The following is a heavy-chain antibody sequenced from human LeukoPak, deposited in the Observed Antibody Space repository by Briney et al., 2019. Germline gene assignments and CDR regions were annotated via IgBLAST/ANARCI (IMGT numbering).Heavy chain of an antibody. D-gene: IGHD3-10*01. J-gene: IGHJ4*02. Sequence: GSLRLSCVASGFTFSNYSMTWVRQAPGKGLEWVSVIYSGGSTYYADSVKGRFTISRHNSKNTLYLQMNSLRAEDTAVYYCARAVYRFGYFDYWGQGTLVTVSS. CDR1: GFTFSNYS. CDR2: IYSGGST. V-gene: IGHV3-53*04. CDR3: ARAVYRFGYFDY.